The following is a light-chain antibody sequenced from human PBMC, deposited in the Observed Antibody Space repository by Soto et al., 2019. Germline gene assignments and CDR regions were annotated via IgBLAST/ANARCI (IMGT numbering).Light chain of an antibody. Sequence: DIVMTQSPDSLAVSLGERATINCKSSQSVLYNSNGEGWLGWYQQKPGHPPKLLTYWASTRESGLPDRFSGSVSGTDFTLTISSLDAEDVEVYSCQANYSTPIYTFGQRTKVNMK. V-gene: IGKV4-1*01. CDR2: WAS. J-gene: IGKJ2*01. CDR3: QANYSTPIYT. CDR1: QSVLYNSNGEGW.